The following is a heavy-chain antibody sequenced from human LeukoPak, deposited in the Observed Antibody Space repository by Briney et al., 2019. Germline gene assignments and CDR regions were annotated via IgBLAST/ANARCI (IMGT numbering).Heavy chain of an antibody. CDR1: GFTFSSYA. D-gene: IGHD2-2*01. CDR3: AKTIVVVPAAIPRLFDY. CDR2: ISGSGGST. Sequence: PGGSLRLSCAASGFTFSSYAMSWVRQAPGKGLEWVSAISGSGGSTYYADSVKGRFTISRDNSKNTLYLQMNSLRAEDTAVYYCAKTIVVVPAAIPRLFDYWGQGTLVTVSS. J-gene: IGHJ4*02. V-gene: IGHV3-23*01.